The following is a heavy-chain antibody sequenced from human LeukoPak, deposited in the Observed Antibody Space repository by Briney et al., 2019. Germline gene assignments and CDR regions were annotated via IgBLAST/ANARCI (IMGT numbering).Heavy chain of an antibody. Sequence: GASVKVSCKASGYTFTGYYMHWVRQAPGQGLEWMGWINPNSGGTNYAQKIQGRVTMTRDTSISTAYMELSRLRSDDTAVYYCASIKRGRSYYFDYWGQGTLVTVSS. J-gene: IGHJ4*02. D-gene: IGHD1-26*01. CDR1: GYTFTGYY. V-gene: IGHV1-2*02. CDR3: ASIKRGRSYYFDY. CDR2: INPNSGGT.